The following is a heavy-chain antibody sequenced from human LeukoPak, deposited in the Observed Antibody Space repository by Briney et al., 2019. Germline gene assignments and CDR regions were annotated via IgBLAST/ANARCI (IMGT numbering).Heavy chain of an antibody. V-gene: IGHV1-69*13. CDR1: GGTFSNYA. CDR3: ARAGEVYNSGSYLEY. CDR2: FIPVFGPA. D-gene: IGHD6-19*01. J-gene: IGHJ4*02. Sequence: SVKVSCKASGGTFSNYAVSWVRQAPGPGLEWMGGFIPVFGPANYAQKFQGRVTITADESTSTAYMELSSLRSEDTAVYYCARAGEVYNSGSYLEYWGQGTLVTVSS.